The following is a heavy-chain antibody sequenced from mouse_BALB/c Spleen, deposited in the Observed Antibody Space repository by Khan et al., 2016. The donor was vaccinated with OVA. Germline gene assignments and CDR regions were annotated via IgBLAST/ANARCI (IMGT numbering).Heavy chain of an antibody. CDR2: IWSGGST. D-gene: IGHD2-14*01. CDR1: GFSLTSYG. Sequence: QVQLKQSGPGLVQPSQSLSITCTVSGFSLTSYGVHWVRQSPGKGLEWLGVIWSGGSTDYNAAFISRLIISKDNSKSQVFFKMNSLQANDTAIYYCARIFIGTTDYAMDYWGQGTSVTVSS. V-gene: IGHV2-2*02. J-gene: IGHJ4*01. CDR3: ARIFIGTTDYAMDY.